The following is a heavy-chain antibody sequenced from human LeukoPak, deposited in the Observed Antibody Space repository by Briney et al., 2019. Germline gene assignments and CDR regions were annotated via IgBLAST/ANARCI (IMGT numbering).Heavy chain of an antibody. V-gene: IGHV3-21*01. J-gene: IGHJ4*01. CDR1: GFTFSNYN. D-gene: IGHD4-17*01. CDR2: ISSSSSYI. CDR3: ARDSHYGTAGY. Sequence: GGSLTLSCAASGFTFSNYNMNWVRQAPGKGLEWVSSISSSSSYIYYADSVKGRFTISRDNTKNSLYLQMNSLRAEDTAVYYCARDSHYGTAGYWGHGILVTVSS.